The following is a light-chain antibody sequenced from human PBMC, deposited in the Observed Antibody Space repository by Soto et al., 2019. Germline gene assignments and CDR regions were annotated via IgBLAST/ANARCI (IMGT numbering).Light chain of an antibody. CDR2: SGS. V-gene: IGKV2-28*01. Sequence: EIVMTQSPLSLPVTPGEPASISCKSSQSLLHSNGYNYLDWYLQKPGQSPQLLIYSGSNRASGVPDRLCGSGSGTDVTLKTSRVEADDVAVYYCMQAQQAPFTFGAGTKVDIK. CDR1: QSLLHSNGYNY. J-gene: IGKJ3*01. CDR3: MQAQQAPFT.